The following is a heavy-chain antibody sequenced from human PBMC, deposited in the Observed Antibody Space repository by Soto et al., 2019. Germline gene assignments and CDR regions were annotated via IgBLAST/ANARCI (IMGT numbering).Heavy chain of an antibody. CDR1: GFSLSTGGVG. D-gene: IGHD3-22*01. J-gene: IGHJ4*02. Sequence: QITLKESGPTLVKPTQTLTLTCTFSGFSLSTGGVGVGWIRQPPGKALEWLTLMYWGDDKRYSPSLKSRLTITEENYKNQVVLTLTNMDPVDKATYYCAHTAATGDYWESFDFWGQGTLVTVSS. V-gene: IGHV2-5*02. CDR2: MYWGDDK. CDR3: AHTAATGDYWESFDF.